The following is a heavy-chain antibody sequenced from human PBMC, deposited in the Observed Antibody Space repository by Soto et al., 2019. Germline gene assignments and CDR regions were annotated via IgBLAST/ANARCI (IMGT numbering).Heavy chain of an antibody. CDR2: IIPILGIA. D-gene: IGHD4-17*01. Sequence: QVQLVQSGAEVKKPGSSVKVSCKASGGTFSSYTISWVRQAPGQGLEWMGRIIPILGIANYAQKFQGRVTITADKSTSTAYMELSSLRSEDTAVYYCASIWSATHGDYGHWGQGTLVTVSS. CDR1: GGTFSSYT. J-gene: IGHJ4*02. V-gene: IGHV1-69*02. CDR3: ASIWSATHGDYGH.